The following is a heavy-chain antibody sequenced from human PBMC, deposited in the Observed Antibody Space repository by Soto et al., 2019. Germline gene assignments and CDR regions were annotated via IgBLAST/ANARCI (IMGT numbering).Heavy chain of an antibody. CDR1: GGSISSYY. CDR3: AGSVFP. Sequence: TSETLCLTCTVSGGSISSYYWSWIRQPPGKGLEWIGYIYYSGSTNYNPSLKSRVPISIDTSKNQSYLKLASVTAAHAAVYYCAGSVFPWGEGTLVTVSS. V-gene: IGHV4-59*12. J-gene: IGHJ5*02. CDR2: IYYSGST.